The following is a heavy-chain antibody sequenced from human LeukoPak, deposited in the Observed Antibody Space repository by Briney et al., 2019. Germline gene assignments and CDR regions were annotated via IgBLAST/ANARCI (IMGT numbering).Heavy chain of an antibody. V-gene: IGHV2-5*02. Sequence: SGPTLVNPTQTLTLTCTFSGFSLNTSGVGVGWIRQPPGKALEWLALIYWDDDKRYSPSLKRRVTITKDTSKNHVVLTMTNLDPVDTATYFRAHTPYDVLSGYSYFDYWGQGALVTVSS. CDR1: GFSLNTSGVG. D-gene: IGHD3-3*01. CDR2: IYWDDDK. J-gene: IGHJ4*02. CDR3: AHTPYDVLSGYSYFDY.